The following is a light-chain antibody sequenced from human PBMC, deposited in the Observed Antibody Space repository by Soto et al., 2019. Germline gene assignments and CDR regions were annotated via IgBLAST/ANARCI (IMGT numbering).Light chain of an antibody. CDR2: AAS. V-gene: IGKV1-39*01. Sequence: DIQMTPSPPSLSASVGDRVTISCRASQSIRNYVSWYQQKQGTAPKLLIRAASTLQSGVPSRFSGSGSGTDFTLTISSLQIEDFATYFCQQTDSTCQTFGQGTNVEIK. CDR1: QSIRNY. J-gene: IGKJ1*01. CDR3: QQTDSTCQT.